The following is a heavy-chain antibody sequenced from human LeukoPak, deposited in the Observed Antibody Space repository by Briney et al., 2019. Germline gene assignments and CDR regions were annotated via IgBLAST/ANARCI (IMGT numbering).Heavy chain of an antibody. Sequence: ASVKVSCKASGYTFTGYYMHWVRQAPGQGLESMGWINPNSGGTNYAQKFQGRVTMTRDTSISTAYMELSRLRSDDTAVYYCARVRGGSYWAIHYFDYWGQGTLVTVSS. CDR1: GYTFTGYY. V-gene: IGHV1-2*02. J-gene: IGHJ4*02. CDR3: ARVRGGSYWAIHYFDY. D-gene: IGHD1-26*01. CDR2: INPNSGGT.